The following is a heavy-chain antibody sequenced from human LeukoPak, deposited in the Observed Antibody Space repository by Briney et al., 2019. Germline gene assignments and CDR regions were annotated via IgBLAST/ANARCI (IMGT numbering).Heavy chain of an antibody. D-gene: IGHD6-19*01. Sequence: SETLSLTCAVYGGSFSGYYWSWIRQPPGKGLEWIGEINHSGSTNYNPSLKSRVTISVDTSKNQFSLKLSSVTAADTAVYYCARGARGWYSGYWGQGTLLTVSS. V-gene: IGHV4-34*01. CDR1: GGSFSGYY. CDR2: INHSGST. CDR3: ARGARGWYSGY. J-gene: IGHJ4*02.